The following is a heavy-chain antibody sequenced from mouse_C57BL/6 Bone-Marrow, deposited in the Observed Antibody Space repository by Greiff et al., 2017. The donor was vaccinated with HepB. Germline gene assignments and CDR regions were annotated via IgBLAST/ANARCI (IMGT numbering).Heavy chain of an antibody. V-gene: IGHV1-5*01. D-gene: IGHD1-1*01. Sequence: EVQLQESGTVLARPGASVKMSCKTSGYTFTSYWMHWVKQRPGQGLEWIGAIYPGNSDTSYNQKFKGKAKLTAVTSASTAYMELSSLTNEDSAVYYCVRHFTTGVATRYFDVWGTGTTVTVSS. CDR2: IYPGNSDT. CDR1: GYTFTSYW. CDR3: VRHFTTGVATRYFDV. J-gene: IGHJ1*03.